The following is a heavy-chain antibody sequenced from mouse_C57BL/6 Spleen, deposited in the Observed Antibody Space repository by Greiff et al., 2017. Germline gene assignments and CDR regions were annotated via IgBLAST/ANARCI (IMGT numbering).Heavy chain of an antibody. V-gene: IGHV5-17*01. D-gene: IGHD1-1*01. CDR2: ISSGSSTI. CDR3: ARNYGSSFLYWYFDV. Sequence: EVKLVESGGGLVKPGGSLKLSCAASGFTFSDYGMHWVRQAPEKGLEWVAYISSGSSTIYYADTVKGRFTISRDNAKNTLFLQMTSLRSEDTAMXYCARNYGSSFLYWYFDVWGTGTTVTVSS. CDR1: GFTFSDYG. J-gene: IGHJ1*03.